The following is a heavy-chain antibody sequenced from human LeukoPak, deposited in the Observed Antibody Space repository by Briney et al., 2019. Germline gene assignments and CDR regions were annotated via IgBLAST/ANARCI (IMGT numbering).Heavy chain of an antibody. CDR3: AIWSSGSYYPLAFDI. J-gene: IGHJ3*02. CDR2: ISSSSSYI. CDR1: GFTFSSYS. Sequence: GGSLRLSCAASGFTFSSYSMNWVRQAPGKGLEWVSSISSSSSYIYYADSVKGRFTISRDNSKNTLYLQMNSLRAEDTAVYYCAIWSSGSYYPLAFDIWGQGTVVTVSS. V-gene: IGHV3-21*01. D-gene: IGHD3-10*01.